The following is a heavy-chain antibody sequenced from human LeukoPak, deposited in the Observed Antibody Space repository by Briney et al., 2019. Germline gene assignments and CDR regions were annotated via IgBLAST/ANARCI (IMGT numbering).Heavy chain of an antibody. CDR1: GGSFSGYY. CDR2: INHSGST. V-gene: IGHV4-34*01. D-gene: IGHD3-3*01. J-gene: IGHJ5*02. Sequence: SETLSLTCAVYGGSFSGYYWSWIRQPPGKGLEWIGEINHSGSTNYNPSLKSRVTISVDTSKNQFSPKLSSVTAADTAVYYCARTSSGHNWFDPWGQGTLVTVSS. CDR3: ARTSSGHNWFDP.